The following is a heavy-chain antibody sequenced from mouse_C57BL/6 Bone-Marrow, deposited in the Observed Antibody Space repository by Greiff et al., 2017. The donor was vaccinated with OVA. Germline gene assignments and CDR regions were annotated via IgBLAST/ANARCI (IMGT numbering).Heavy chain of an antibody. Sequence: VQLQQPGAELVRPGTSVKLSCKASGYTFTSYWMHWVKQRPGQGLEWIGVIDPSDSYTNYNQKFKGKATLTVDTSSSTAYMQLSSLTSEYSAVYYCARRYDGYYVLSFAYWGQGTLVTVSA. J-gene: IGHJ3*01. CDR1: GYTFTSYW. D-gene: IGHD2-3*01. CDR3: ARRYDGYYVLSFAY. V-gene: IGHV1-59*01. CDR2: IDPSDSYT.